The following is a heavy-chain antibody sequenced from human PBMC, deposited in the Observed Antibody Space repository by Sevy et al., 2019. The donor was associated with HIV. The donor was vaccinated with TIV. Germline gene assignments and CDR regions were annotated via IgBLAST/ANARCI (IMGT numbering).Heavy chain of an antibody. CDR3: AKHRAYCGGDCYPPLYYFDY. J-gene: IGHJ4*02. Sequence: GGSLRLSCAASGFMFSSYAMSWVRQAPGKGLDWVSAISDSGGRTYYADSVKGRFTISRDKSKNTLYLQINSLRAGDTAVYYCAKHRAYCGGDCYPPLYYFDYWGQGTLVTVSS. D-gene: IGHD2-21*02. V-gene: IGHV3-23*01. CDR1: GFMFSSYA. CDR2: ISDSGGRT.